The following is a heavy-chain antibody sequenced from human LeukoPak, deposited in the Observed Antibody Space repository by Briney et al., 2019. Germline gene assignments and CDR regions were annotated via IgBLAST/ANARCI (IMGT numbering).Heavy chain of an antibody. CDR1: GGSISSGGYS. Sequence: SQTLSLTCAVSGGSISSGGYSWSWIRQPPGKGLEWIGYIYHSGSTYHNPSLKSRVTISVDRSKNQFSLKLSSVTAADTAVYYCARVYGDYLNFDYWGQGTLVTVSS. CDR3: ARVYGDYLNFDY. V-gene: IGHV4-30-2*01. J-gene: IGHJ4*02. D-gene: IGHD4-17*01. CDR2: IYHSGST.